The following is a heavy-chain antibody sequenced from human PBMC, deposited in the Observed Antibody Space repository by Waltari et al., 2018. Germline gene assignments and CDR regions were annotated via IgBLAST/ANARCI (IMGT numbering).Heavy chain of an antibody. V-gene: IGHV3-74*01. J-gene: IGHJ5*01. Sequence: ELQLVEPGGALVQPGGSLSLSCAACGFPFSPDWVHWVRQPPGKGLVWVSRINSDGSLTTSADSVKGRFTISRDNAKNTLYLQMNSLRVEDTAVYYCVRGLGDSWGQGTLVTVSS. CDR2: INSDGSLT. D-gene: IGHD3-16*01. CDR1: GFPFSPDW. CDR3: VRGLGDS.